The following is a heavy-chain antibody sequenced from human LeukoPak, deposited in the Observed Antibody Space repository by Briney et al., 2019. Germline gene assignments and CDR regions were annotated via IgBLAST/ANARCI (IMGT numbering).Heavy chain of an antibody. Sequence: GGSLRLSCAASGFTFSSYEMNWVRQAPGKGLEWVSSISSSSSYIYYADSVKGRFTISRDNAKNSLYLQMNSLRAEDTAVYYCARGVGYCTNGVCFPPGYFDYWGQGTLVTVSS. CDR3: ARGVGYCTNGVCFPPGYFDY. CDR2: ISSSSSYI. J-gene: IGHJ4*02. CDR1: GFTFSSYE. D-gene: IGHD2-8*01. V-gene: IGHV3-21*01.